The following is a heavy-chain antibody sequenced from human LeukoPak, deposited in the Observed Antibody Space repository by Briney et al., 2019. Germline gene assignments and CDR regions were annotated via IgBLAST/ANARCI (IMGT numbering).Heavy chain of an antibody. CDR3: ARGHWTGYGDYVGAFDI. D-gene: IGHD4-17*01. V-gene: IGHV4-59*08. CDR2: IYYSGST. Sequence: SETLSLTCTVSGGSISSYYWSWIRQPPGKGLEWIGYIYYSGSTNYNPSLKSRVTISVDTSKNQFSLKLSSVTAADTAVYYCARGHWTGYGDYVGAFDIWGQGTMVTVSS. CDR1: GGSISSYY. J-gene: IGHJ3*02.